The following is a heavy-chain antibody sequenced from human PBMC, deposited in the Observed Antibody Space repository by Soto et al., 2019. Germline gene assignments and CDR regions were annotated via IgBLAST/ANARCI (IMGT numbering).Heavy chain of an antibody. CDR3: ARDVGYYDRSGYYYDY. D-gene: IGHD3-22*01. CDR2: INAGNGNT. Sequence: QVQLVQSGAEVKKPGASVKVSCKASGYTFTSYAMHWVRQAPGQRLEWMGWINAGNGNTKYSQKFQGRVTITRDTXAXXDYMELSSLRSEDTAVYYCARDVGYYDRSGYYYDYWGQGTLVTVSS. CDR1: GYTFTSYA. J-gene: IGHJ4*02. V-gene: IGHV1-3*01.